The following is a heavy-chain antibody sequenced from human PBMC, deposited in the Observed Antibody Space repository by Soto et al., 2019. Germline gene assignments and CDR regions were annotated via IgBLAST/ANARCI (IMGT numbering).Heavy chain of an antibody. D-gene: IGHD2-15*01. CDR3: ARGQYCSGGSCYSGSWLDP. Sequence: SERLSRTCAAAGGSSISSNWWSWVRQPPGKGLEWIGEIYHSGSTNYNPSLKSRVTISVDKSKNQFSLKLSSVTAADTAVYYCARGQYCSGGSCYSGSWLDPWGQGTLVT. J-gene: IGHJ5*02. CDR1: GGSSISSNW. CDR2: IYHSGST. V-gene: IGHV4-4*02.